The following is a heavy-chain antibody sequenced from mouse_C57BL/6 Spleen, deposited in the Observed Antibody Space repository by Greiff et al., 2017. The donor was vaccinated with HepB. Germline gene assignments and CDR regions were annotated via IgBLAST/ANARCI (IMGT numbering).Heavy chain of an antibody. CDR3: ASFPYYGSSSFAY. CDR1: GYTFTSYW. V-gene: IGHV1-64*01. CDR2: IHPNSGST. D-gene: IGHD1-1*01. J-gene: IGHJ3*01. Sequence: QVQLQQPGAELVKPGASVKLSCKASGYTFTSYWMHWVKQRPGQGLEWIGMIHPNSGSTNYNEKFKSKATLTVDKSSSTAYMQLSSLTSEDSAVYYCASFPYYGSSSFAYWGQGTLVTVSA.